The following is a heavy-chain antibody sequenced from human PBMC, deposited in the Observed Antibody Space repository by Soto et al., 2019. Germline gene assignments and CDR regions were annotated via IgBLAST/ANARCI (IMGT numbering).Heavy chain of an antibody. J-gene: IGHJ4*02. D-gene: IGHD5-12*01. CDR1: GFTFSNYG. Sequence: QVQLVESGGGVVQPGRSLRLSCEASGFTFSNYGMHWVRQAPGKGLEWVAVIWNDGSSRYYADSVKGRFTVSRDNSKNTRFLQMNNVRDEDTAVYYCARPDLVAAIGAALDYWGQGTLVTVSS. V-gene: IGHV3-33*01. CDR2: IWNDGSSR. CDR3: ARPDLVAAIGAALDY.